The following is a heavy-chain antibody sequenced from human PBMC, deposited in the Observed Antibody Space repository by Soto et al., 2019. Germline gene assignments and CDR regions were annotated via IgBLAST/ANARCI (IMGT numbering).Heavy chain of an antibody. V-gene: IGHV1-69*13. CDR1: GGSFSTYG. Sequence: QVQLVQSGAEVKKPGSSVKVSCKASGGSFSTYGINWVRLAPGQGLEWMGGIIPKFGTTNYAQKFQGRVTITADETPNTGYMELKYLRSEDTAVYFCARELGPHYGGSALSLDYWGQGTLVTVSS. D-gene: IGHD2-15*01. CDR2: IIPKFGTT. CDR3: ARELGPHYGGSALSLDY. J-gene: IGHJ4*02.